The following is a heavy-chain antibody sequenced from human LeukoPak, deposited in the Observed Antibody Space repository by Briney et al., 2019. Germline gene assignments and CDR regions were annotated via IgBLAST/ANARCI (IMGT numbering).Heavy chain of an antibody. CDR1: RGSISGSIRSYY. CDR3: ARIPLGYSGAYYFDY. V-gene: IGHV4-4*09. CDR2: ISSSGSV. Sequence: SETLSLTCTVSRGSISGSIRSYYWSWLRQPPGKGLEWIGYISSSGSVNDNPSLRSRVTISVDTSKNQFFLNLSSLSAADTAVYYCARIPLGYSGAYYFDYWGQGTLVTVSP. D-gene: IGHD5-12*01. J-gene: IGHJ4*02.